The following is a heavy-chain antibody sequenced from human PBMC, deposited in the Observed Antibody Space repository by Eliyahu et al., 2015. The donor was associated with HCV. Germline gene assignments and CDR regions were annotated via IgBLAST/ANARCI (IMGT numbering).Heavy chain of an antibody. CDR1: GFNFGXYA. CDR3: TRDMTTTGDSRYYFDY. J-gene: IGHJ4*02. V-gene: IGHV3-49*03. CDR2: IRSSRSRSGTA. Sequence: EVQLVESGGGLVQPGRSLRLSCTGSGFNFGXYAXTWFRQAPGKGPEWVGFIRSSRSRSGTAEYAASVKGRFTISRDDSLSIVYLQMNTLKTEDTGMYYCTRDMTTTGDSRYYFDYWGQGTLVTVSS. D-gene: IGHD2-21*02.